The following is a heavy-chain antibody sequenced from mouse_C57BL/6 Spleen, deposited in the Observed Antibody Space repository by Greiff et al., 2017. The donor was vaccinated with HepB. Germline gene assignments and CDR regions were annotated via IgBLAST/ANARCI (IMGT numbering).Heavy chain of an antibody. CDR1: GYTFTSYW. V-gene: IGHV1-52*01. Sequence: VQLQQPGAELVRPGSSVKLSCKASGYTFTSYWMHWVKQRPIQGLEWIGNIDPSDSETHYNQKFKDKATLTVDKSSSTAYMQLSSLTSEDSAVYYCARSGYYGPFFDYWGQGTTLTVSS. CDR3: ARSGYYGPFFDY. J-gene: IGHJ2*01. CDR2: IDPSDSET. D-gene: IGHD1-1*01.